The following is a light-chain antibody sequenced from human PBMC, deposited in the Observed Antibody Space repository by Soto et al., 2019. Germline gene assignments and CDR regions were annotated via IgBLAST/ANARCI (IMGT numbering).Light chain of an antibody. Sequence: QSALTQPASVSGSPGQSITISCTGTSSDIGGYNYVSWYQQHPGKAPKLMIYDVSDRPSGVSNRFSGSKSGNTASLTISGLQAEDGADYYCASYASSNTVLFGGGTKLTVL. CDR1: SSDIGGYNY. CDR2: DVS. J-gene: IGLJ2*01. CDR3: ASYASSNTVL. V-gene: IGLV2-14*03.